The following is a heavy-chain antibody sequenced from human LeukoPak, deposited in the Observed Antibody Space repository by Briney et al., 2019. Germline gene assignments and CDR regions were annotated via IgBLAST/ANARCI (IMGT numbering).Heavy chain of an antibody. CDR1: GFSFSSHS. V-gene: IGHV3-48*02. D-gene: IGHD1-20*01. Sequence: GGSLRLSFVASGFSFSSHSMNWVRQAPGKGLEWLSYITSSNVIMYNADSVKGRFTISRDSAKNSVHLQMNNLRDEDTAMYYCARDGAITGPHWWFDLWGRGTLVTVSS. CDR3: ARDGAITGPHWWFDL. CDR2: ITSSNVIM. J-gene: IGHJ2*01.